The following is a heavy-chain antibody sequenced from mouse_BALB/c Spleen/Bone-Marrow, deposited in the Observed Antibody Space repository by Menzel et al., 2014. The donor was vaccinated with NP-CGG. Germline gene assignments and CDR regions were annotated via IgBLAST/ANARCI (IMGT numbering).Heavy chain of an antibody. CDR2: SRHNANDYTT. Sequence: VQLKESGGGLAQPGGSLRLSCATSGFTFSDFYMEWVRQPPGKRLEWIAASRHNANDYTTEYSASVKGRFIVSRDTSQSILDFQMNARRPEDTASYYCARGDLETGSFDYWGQGTTLTVSS. J-gene: IGHJ2*01. D-gene: IGHD4-1*01. V-gene: IGHV7-1*02. CDR3: ARGDLETGSFDY. CDR1: GFTFSDFY.